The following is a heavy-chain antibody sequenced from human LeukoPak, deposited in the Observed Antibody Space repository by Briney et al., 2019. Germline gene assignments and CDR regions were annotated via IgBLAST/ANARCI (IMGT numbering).Heavy chain of an antibody. CDR3: VRDVSSGSRSAWYDALDI. D-gene: IGHD6-19*01. Sequence: PGGSLRLSCAASGFTFSNHWMIWVRQAPGKGLEWVANIDRAGSEKNYMDSVKDRFIISRDNTQNSLHLQMNNLKSEDTAVYYCVRDVSSGSRSAWYDALDIWGQGTMVTVSS. CDR2: IDRAGSEK. CDR1: GFTFSNHW. V-gene: IGHV3-7*03. J-gene: IGHJ3*02.